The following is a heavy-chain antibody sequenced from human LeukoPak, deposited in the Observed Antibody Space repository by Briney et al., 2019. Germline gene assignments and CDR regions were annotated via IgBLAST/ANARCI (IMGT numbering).Heavy chain of an antibody. V-gene: IGHV3-13*04. J-gene: IGHJ4*02. CDR3: ARDGDSGSYFDY. CDR1: GFTFSSYD. Sequence: PGGSLRLSCAASGFTFSSYDMHWVRQATGKGLEWVSAIGTVGDTYYPGSVKGRFTISRENAKNSLYLQMNSLGAGDTAVYYCARDGDSGSYFDYWGQGTLVTVSS. CDR2: IGTVGDT. D-gene: IGHD1-26*01.